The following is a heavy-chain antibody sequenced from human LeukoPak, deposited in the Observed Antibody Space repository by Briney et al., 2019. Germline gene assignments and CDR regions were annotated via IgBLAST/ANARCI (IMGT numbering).Heavy chain of an antibody. Sequence: PGGSLRLSCAASGFTFSSYWMSWVRQAPGKGLEWVANIKQDGSEKYYVDSVKGRFTISRDNAKNSLYLQMNSLRAEDTAVYYCARDRWAGTTWPSDAFDIWGQGTMVTVSS. V-gene: IGHV3-7*01. CDR1: GFTFSSYW. J-gene: IGHJ3*02. D-gene: IGHD1-1*01. CDR3: ARDRWAGTTWPSDAFDI. CDR2: IKQDGSEK.